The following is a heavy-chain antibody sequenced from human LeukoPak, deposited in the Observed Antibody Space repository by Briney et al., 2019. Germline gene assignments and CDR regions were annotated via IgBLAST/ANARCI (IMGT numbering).Heavy chain of an antibody. J-gene: IGHJ4*02. CDR2: IHYSGST. Sequence: SETLSLTCTGSGGSISGYYWSWIRQPPGKGPEWIGVIHYSGSTNYNPSLKSRVTISVDTSKNQFSLKLSSLTAADTAVYYCARYGSGSYHFDYWGQGTLVTVSS. D-gene: IGHD3-10*01. V-gene: IGHV4-59*01. CDR3: ARYGSGSYHFDY. CDR1: GGSISGYY.